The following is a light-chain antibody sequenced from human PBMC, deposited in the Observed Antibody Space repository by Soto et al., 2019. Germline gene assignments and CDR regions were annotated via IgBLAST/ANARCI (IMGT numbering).Light chain of an antibody. J-gene: IGKJ4*01. V-gene: IGKV3-20*01. CDR1: QSVSSSY. CDR2: GAS. CDR3: QQYGSSPLT. Sequence: EIVLTQSPGTLSLSPGERATLSCRASQSVSSSYLAWYQQKPGQAHRLLIYGASSRATGIPDRFSGSGSGTGFTFTISRLEPEDISVYDCQQYGSSPLTFGGGTNVEIK.